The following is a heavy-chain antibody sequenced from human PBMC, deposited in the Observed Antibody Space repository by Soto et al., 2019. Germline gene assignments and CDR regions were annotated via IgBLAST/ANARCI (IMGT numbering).Heavy chain of an antibody. CDR1: GFTFSSYE. CDR2: ISSSGSTI. J-gene: IGHJ4*02. D-gene: IGHD3-10*01. Sequence: PGGSLRLSCAASGFTFSSYEMNWVRQAPGKGLEWVSYISSSGSTIYYADSVKGRFTISRDNAKNSLYLQMNSLRAEDTAVYYCARGRLLLWFGEPNPFDYWGQGTLVTVSS. CDR3: ARGRLLLWFGEPNPFDY. V-gene: IGHV3-48*03.